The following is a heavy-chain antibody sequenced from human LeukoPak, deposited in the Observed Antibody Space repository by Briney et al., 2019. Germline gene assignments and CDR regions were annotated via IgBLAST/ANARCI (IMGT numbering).Heavy chain of an antibody. CDR3: ARGPTDFDY. D-gene: IGHD1-1*01. CDR1: GGSFSGYY. Sequence: SETLSLTCAVYGGSFSGYYWSWIRQPPGKGLEWIGEISHSGSTNYNPSLKSRVTISVDTSKNQFSLKLSSVTAADTAVYYCARGPTDFDYWGQGTLVTVSS. V-gene: IGHV4-34*01. J-gene: IGHJ4*02. CDR2: ISHSGST.